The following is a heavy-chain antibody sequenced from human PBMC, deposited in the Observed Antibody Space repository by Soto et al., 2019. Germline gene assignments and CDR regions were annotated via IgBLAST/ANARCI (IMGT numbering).Heavy chain of an antibody. CDR2: VSYSEST. V-gene: IGHV4-30-4*01. CDR1: GGSISSGDYY. CDR3: ARADDYSYRFDY. J-gene: IGHJ4*02. D-gene: IGHD4-4*01. Sequence: QVQLQESGPGLVKPSQTLSLTCTVSGGSISSGDYYWSWIRQPPGKGLEWIGSVSYSESTYYNPSLKSRITISLDTSKNQCSLNLNSVTAADTAVYYCARADDYSYRFDYWGQGTLVTVSS.